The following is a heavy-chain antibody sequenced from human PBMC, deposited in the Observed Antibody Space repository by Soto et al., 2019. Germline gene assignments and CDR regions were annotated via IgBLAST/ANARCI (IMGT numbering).Heavy chain of an antibody. V-gene: IGHV3-49*03. J-gene: IGHJ4*02. CDR1: GFTFGDYG. D-gene: IGHD6-13*01. CDR3: TRDQLHKRLVGLDS. CDR2: IRSKAYGGTA. Sequence: EVQLVESGGGLVQPGRSLRLSCTTSGFTFGDYGMSWFRQAPGKGLEWVGFIRSKAYGGTADYAASVKGRFTISRDDSKSIAYLQMNSLKTEDTAVYYCTRDQLHKRLVGLDSWGQGTLVTVSS.